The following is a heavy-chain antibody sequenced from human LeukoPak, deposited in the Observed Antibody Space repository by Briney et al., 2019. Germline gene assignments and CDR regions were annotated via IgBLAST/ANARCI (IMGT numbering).Heavy chain of an antibody. Sequence: GGSLRLSCAASGFTFGTYGMHWVRQAPGKGLEWVASIRYDGSNKNYADSAKGRFTISRDNSKNTLYLQMNSLRGEDTAVYYCAKEGAAAYFDYWGQGTLVTVSS. CDR1: GFTFGTYG. J-gene: IGHJ4*02. V-gene: IGHV3-30*02. D-gene: IGHD3-16*01. CDR2: IRYDGSNK. CDR3: AKEGAAAYFDY.